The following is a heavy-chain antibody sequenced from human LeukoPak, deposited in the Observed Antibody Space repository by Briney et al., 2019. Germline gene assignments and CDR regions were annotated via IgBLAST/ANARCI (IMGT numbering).Heavy chain of an antibody. Sequence: GGSLRLSCAASGFTFSSYWMHWVRHPPGKGRGWVSRITSDGSGIGYADSVKGRFSTSRNNAKNTLYLQMNSLRAEDTAVYYCASGRLGGAPDYWGQGTLVTVSS. J-gene: IGHJ4*02. CDR2: ITSDGSGI. CDR3: ASGRLGGAPDY. D-gene: IGHD1-26*01. V-gene: IGHV3-74*01. CDR1: GFTFSSYW.